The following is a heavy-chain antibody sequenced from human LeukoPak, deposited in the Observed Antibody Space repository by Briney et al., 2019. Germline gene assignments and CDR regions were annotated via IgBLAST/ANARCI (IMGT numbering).Heavy chain of an antibody. J-gene: IGHJ4*02. Sequence: PGGSLRLSCAASGFTFDDYAMHWVRQAPGKGLEWVSGISWNSGSIGYADSVKGRFTISRDNAKNSLYLQMNSLRAEDTALYYCAKDMSYYDSSGSVDYWGQGTLVTVSS. CDR3: AKDMSYYDSSGSVDY. CDR2: ISWNSGSI. D-gene: IGHD3-22*01. CDR1: GFTFDDYA. V-gene: IGHV3-9*01.